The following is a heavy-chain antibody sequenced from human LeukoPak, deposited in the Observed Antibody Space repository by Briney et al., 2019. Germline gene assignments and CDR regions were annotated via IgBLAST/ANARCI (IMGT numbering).Heavy chain of an antibody. CDR2: ISSSGAYV. CDR1: GLTFSTFA. Sequence: GGSLRLSCAASGLTFSTFAMNWVRQAPGKGLEWVSSISSSGAYVYYADSVKGRFTISRDNAKNSLYLQINSLRAEDTAVFYCARELEGFDYWGQGTLVTVSS. D-gene: IGHD1-1*01. CDR3: ARELEGFDY. J-gene: IGHJ4*02. V-gene: IGHV3-21*01.